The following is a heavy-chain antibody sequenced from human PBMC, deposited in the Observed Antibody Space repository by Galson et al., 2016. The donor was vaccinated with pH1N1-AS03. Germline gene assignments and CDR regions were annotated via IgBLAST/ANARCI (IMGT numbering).Heavy chain of an antibody. J-gene: IGHJ4*02. Sequence: SETLSLTCTVSGDSISSTPYHWGWIRQPPGKGLEWIGTIYFRGATYYSPSLKSRVTISIDSSKNLFSLSLSSVTAADAAVYYCARHVGGSYPNNLDSWGQGTLVIVSS. V-gene: IGHV4-39*07. CDR3: ARHVGGSYPNNLDS. CDR1: GDSISSTPYH. D-gene: IGHD1-26*01. CDR2: IYFRGAT.